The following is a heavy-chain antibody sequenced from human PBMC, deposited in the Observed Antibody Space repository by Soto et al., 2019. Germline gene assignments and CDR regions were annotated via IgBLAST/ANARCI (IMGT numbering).Heavy chain of an antibody. J-gene: IGHJ4*02. Sequence: GASVKVSCKASGGTFSSYAISWVRQAPGQGLEWMGGIIPIFGTANYAQKFQGRVTITADESTSTAYMELSSLRSEDTAVYYCAKEYSSSSFGLDYWGQGTLVTVSS. D-gene: IGHD6-6*01. V-gene: IGHV1-69*13. CDR1: GGTFSSYA. CDR3: AKEYSSSSFGLDY. CDR2: IIPIFGTA.